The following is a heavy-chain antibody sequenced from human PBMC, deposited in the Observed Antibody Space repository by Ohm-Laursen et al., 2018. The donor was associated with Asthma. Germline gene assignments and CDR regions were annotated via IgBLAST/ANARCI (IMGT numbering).Heavy chain of an antibody. CDR3: VRERERLAGENWFDP. CDR1: GFTFTTFW. Sequence: SLRLSCAASGFTFTTFWMHWVRQAPGKGLVWVSRINGDGRNTIYADSVKGRFTISRDNAKNTLYLQMNSLTVEDTGVYFCVRERERLAGENWFDPWGQGTLVTVSS. V-gene: IGHV3-74*01. J-gene: IGHJ5*02. D-gene: IGHD3-10*01. CDR2: INGDGRNT.